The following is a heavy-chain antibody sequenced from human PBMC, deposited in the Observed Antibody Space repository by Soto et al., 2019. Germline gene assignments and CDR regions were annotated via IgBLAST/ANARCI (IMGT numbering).Heavy chain of an antibody. CDR3: ARLGGSYAVPHFDS. Sequence: GGSLRLSCAASGVTFSMHAMSWVRQAPGKGLEWVSTISHSGGTTYYPDSVKGRFTISRGTSKNTLYLQMSSVSAEDTAVYYCARLGGSYAVPHFDSWGQGTLVTVS. V-gene: IGHV3-23*01. CDR1: GVTFSMHA. CDR2: ISHSGGTT. J-gene: IGHJ4*02. D-gene: IGHD1-26*01.